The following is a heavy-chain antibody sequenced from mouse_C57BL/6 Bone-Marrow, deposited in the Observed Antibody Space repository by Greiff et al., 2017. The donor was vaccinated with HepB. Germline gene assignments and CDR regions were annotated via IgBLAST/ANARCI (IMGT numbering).Heavy chain of an antibody. J-gene: IGHJ4*01. CDR1: GYTFTSYW. V-gene: IGHV1-55*01. CDR3: APNWAYAMDY. Sequence: VQLQQSGAELVKPGASVKMSCKASGYTFTSYWITWVKQRPGQGLEWIGDIYPGSGSTNYNEKFKSKATLTVVTSSSTAYMQLSSLTSEDSAVYYCAPNWAYAMDYWGQGTSVTVSS. CDR2: IYPGSGST. D-gene: IGHD4-1*01.